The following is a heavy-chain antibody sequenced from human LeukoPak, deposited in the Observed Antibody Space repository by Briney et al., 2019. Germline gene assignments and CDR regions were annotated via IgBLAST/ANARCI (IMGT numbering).Heavy chain of an antibody. CDR3: ARRYDFETPHNWFDP. CDR1: GGSISSGGYY. CDR2: IYYSGST. D-gene: IGHD3-3*01. V-gene: IGHV4-61*03. J-gene: IGHJ5*02. Sequence: SETLSLTCTVSGGSISSGGYYWSWIRQHPGKGLEWIGYIYYSGSTNYNPSLKNRVTISVDMSKNHLSLRLSSVTAADTAVYYCARRYDFETPHNWFDPWGQGTLVTVSS.